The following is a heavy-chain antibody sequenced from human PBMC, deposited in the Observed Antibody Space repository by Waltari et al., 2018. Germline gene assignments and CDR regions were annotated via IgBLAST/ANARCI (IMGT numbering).Heavy chain of an antibody. V-gene: IGHV3-23*01. CDR3: AKEGSGYSYADY. CDR2: VSGSGGST. CDR1: GFTFSSYA. D-gene: IGHD5-18*01. Sequence: EVQLLESGGGLVQPGGSLRLSCAASGFTFSSYAMSWVRQAPGKGLGWGSGVSGSGGSTYYADSVKGRFTISRDNSKNTLYLQMNSLRAEDTAVYYCAKEGSGYSYADYWGQGTLVTVSS. J-gene: IGHJ4*02.